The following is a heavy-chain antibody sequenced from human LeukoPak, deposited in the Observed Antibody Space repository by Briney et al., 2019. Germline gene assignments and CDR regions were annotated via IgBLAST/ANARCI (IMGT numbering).Heavy chain of an antibody. J-gene: IGHJ5*02. V-gene: IGHV3-30*04. CDR1: GFTFSSYA. D-gene: IGHD3-3*01. CDR3: ARSFGVVIMEGNFWFDP. CDR2: ISYDGSNK. Sequence: GGSLRLSCAASGFTFSSYAMHWVRQAPGKGLEWVAVISYDGSNKYYADSVKGRFTISRDNSKNTLYLQMNSLRAEDTAVYYCARSFGVVIMEGNFWFDPWGQGTLVTVSS.